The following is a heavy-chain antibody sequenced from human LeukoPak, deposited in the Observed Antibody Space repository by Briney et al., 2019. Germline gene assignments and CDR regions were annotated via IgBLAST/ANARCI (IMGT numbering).Heavy chain of an antibody. CDR1: GGSISSYY. D-gene: IGHD3-10*01. Sequence: SETLSLTCTVSGGSISSYYWSWIRQPPGKGLEWIGCIYYSGSTSYNPSLRSRVTISVDTSKNQFSLKLSSVTAADTAVYFCARATNPVFGSYYFDYWGQGTLVTVSS. J-gene: IGHJ4*02. CDR3: ARATNPVFGSYYFDY. CDR2: IYYSGST. V-gene: IGHV4-59*08.